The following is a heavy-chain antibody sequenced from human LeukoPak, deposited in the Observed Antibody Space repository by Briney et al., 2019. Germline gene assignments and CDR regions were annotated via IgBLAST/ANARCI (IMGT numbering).Heavy chain of an antibody. CDR3: VTETTVTGWGY. J-gene: IGHJ4*02. Sequence: GGSLRLSCAASGFIFSSYSMSWVRQAPGKGLEWVANIKQDGSEKYYVDSVKGRFTVSRDNAKNSLFLQMNSLRAEDTAMYYCVTETTVTGWGYWGQGTLVTVSS. CDR2: IKQDGSEK. D-gene: IGHD4-17*01. CDR1: GFIFSSYS. V-gene: IGHV3-7*01.